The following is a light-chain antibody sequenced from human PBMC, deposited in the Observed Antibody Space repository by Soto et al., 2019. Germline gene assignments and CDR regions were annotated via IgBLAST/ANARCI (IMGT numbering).Light chain of an antibody. CDR1: QAISTY. Sequence: DIQMTQSPSSVSASVGDRVTITCRASQAISTYLAWYQQKPGKAPTLLIYDASSLQNGVPSRFSGSGSGTDFTLTISSRQAEDFSTFYCQQPNSFPPFTFGPGTRVDIK. V-gene: IGKV1-12*01. CDR2: DAS. J-gene: IGKJ3*01. CDR3: QQPNSFPPFT.